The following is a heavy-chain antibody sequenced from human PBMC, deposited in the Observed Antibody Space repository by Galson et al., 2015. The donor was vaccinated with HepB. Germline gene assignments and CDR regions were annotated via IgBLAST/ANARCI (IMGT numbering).Heavy chain of an antibody. CDR3: ARDADPNTAARQHSDF. CDR1: GGSFNDRV. CDR2: IIPMYASA. D-gene: IGHD6-6*01. Sequence: SVKLSCKASGGSFNDRVISWVRQPPGHGLEWMGNIIPMYASADYAQKFRGRVTITADEETNTVYMELSRLGSADTAIYYCARDADPNTAARQHSDFWGPGTLVTVSS. J-gene: IGHJ4*02. V-gene: IGHV1-69*13.